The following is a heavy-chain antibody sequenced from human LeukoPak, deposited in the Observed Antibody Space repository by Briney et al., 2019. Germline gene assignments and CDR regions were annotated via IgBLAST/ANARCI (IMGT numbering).Heavy chain of an antibody. Sequence: GGSLTLSCAASGFIVSSNYMTWIRQAPGKGLEPVSVTYSGGTTYYADSVKGRFTISSDNSKNTLYLQMNSLRVEDTAMYYCARGSHDSGDSYLDYWGQGTLVTVSS. V-gene: IGHV3-53*01. CDR2: TYSGGTT. D-gene: IGHD4-17*01. CDR3: ARGSHDSGDSYLDY. J-gene: IGHJ4*02. CDR1: GFIVSSNY.